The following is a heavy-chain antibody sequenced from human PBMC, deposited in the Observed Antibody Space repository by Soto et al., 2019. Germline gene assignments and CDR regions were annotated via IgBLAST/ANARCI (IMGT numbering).Heavy chain of an antibody. CDR1: GGSISSGGYY. Sequence: QVQLQESGPGLVKPSQTLSLTCTVSGGSISSGGYYWSWIRQHPGQGLEWICYVYYSGSTYYNPSLKSRVTISVDPSKNQFPLKLSSVIAADTAVYYCESAGNDHGDYANGMDVWGQGTTVTVSS. J-gene: IGHJ6*02. V-gene: IGHV4-31*03. CDR2: VYYSGST. CDR3: ESAGNDHGDYANGMDV. D-gene: IGHD4-17*01.